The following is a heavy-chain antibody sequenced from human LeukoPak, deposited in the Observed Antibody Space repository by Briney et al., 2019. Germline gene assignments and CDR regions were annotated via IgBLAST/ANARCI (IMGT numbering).Heavy chain of an antibody. CDR3: ARDSPYYYDSSGYYYGNYYYYYMDV. CDR1: GGSFSGYY. D-gene: IGHD3-22*01. J-gene: IGHJ6*03. Sequence: SETLSLTCAVYGGSFSGYYWSWIRQPPGKGLEWIGEINHSGSTNYNPSLKSRVTISVDTSKNQFSLKLSSVTAADTAVYYCARDSPYYYDSSGYYYGNYYYYYMDVWGKGTTVTISS. CDR2: INHSGST. V-gene: IGHV4-34*01.